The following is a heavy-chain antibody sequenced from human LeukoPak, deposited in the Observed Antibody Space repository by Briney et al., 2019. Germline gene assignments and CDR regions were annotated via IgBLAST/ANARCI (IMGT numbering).Heavy chain of an antibody. CDR2: ISGSGGST. V-gene: IGHV3-23*01. J-gene: IGHJ3*02. CDR3: ARDTRSSSPPDAFDI. CDR1: GFTFSSYA. D-gene: IGHD6-6*01. Sequence: GGSLRLSCAASGFTFSSYAMSWVRQAPGKGLEWVSAISGSGGSTYYADSVKGRFTISRDNSKNSLYLQMNSLRAEDTAVYYCARDTRSSSPPDAFDIWGQGTMATVSS.